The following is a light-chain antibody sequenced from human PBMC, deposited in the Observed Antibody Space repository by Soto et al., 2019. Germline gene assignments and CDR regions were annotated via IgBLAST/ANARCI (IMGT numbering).Light chain of an antibody. V-gene: IGKV3-20*01. Sequence: EIVLTQSPGTLSLSPGERATLSCRASQSVSSSYLAWYQQKPGQAPRLLIYGASSRATGIPDRFSGSGSGTDFTLNISRLEPEDFAEYYCQQYGSSPLTFGGGTKVEIK. CDR2: GAS. CDR3: QQYGSSPLT. J-gene: IGKJ4*01. CDR1: QSVSSSY.